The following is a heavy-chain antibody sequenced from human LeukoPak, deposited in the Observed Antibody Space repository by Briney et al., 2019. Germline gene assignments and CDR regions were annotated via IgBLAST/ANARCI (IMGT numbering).Heavy chain of an antibody. D-gene: IGHD6-13*01. Sequence: ASVKVSCKASGYTFTSYDINWVRQATGQGLEWMGWMNPNNGNTGYAQKFQGRVTVTRGTSISTAYMELSSLRSEDTAVYYCARLASSSWPLYYYYGMDVWGQGTTVTVSS. CDR3: ARLASSSWPLYYYYGMDV. V-gene: IGHV1-8*01. J-gene: IGHJ6*02. CDR2: MNPNNGNT. CDR1: GYTFTSYD.